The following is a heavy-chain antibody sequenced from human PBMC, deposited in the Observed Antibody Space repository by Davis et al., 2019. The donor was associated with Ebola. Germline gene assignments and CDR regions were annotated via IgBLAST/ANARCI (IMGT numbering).Heavy chain of an antibody. V-gene: IGHV3-53*05. J-gene: IGHJ4*02. D-gene: IGHD6-19*01. CDR2: IYDQST. Sequence: GGSLRLSCTASGFTVSSNHMSWVRQAPGKGLEWVSVIYDQSTAYADSVRGRFIISRDKSNNTLYLEMNSLRVDDTAVYYCATTQWLREFDNWGRGTLVTVSS. CDR1: GFTVSSNH. CDR3: ATTQWLREFDN.